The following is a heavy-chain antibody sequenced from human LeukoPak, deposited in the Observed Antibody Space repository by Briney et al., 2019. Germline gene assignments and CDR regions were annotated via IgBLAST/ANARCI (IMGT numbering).Heavy chain of an antibody. CDR2: VNLQGST. CDR1: GGSITNTNY. CDR3: AREGGPYRPLDY. J-gene: IGHJ4*02. V-gene: IGHV4-4*02. Sequence: SGTLSLTCGVSGGSITNTNYWTWVRQPPGKGLEWIGEVNLQGSTNYNPSLMGRVAIAVDTSENHISLQLISVTAADTAVYYCAREGGPYRPLDYSGQGTLVTVSS.